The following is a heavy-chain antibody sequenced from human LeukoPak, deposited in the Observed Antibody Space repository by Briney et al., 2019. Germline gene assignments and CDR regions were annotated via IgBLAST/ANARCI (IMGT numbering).Heavy chain of an antibody. CDR3: ARERQDTILHSGAFDI. V-gene: IGHV3-30-3*01. CDR2: IACDGSHT. CDR1: GFTFSTYF. J-gene: IGHJ3*02. D-gene: IGHD2-21*01. Sequence: GGSLRLSCAASGFTFSTYFMHWVRQAPGKGLEWVADIACDGSHTFYVESVKGRFTISRDNSKNTLYLQMNSLRAEDTAVYFCARERQDTILHSGAFDIWGQGTMVTVSS.